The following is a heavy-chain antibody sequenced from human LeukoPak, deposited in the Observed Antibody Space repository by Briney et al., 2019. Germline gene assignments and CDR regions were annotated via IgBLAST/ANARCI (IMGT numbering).Heavy chain of an antibody. J-gene: IGHJ6*03. D-gene: IGHD2-2*01. CDR2: ISRNGGGT. V-gene: IGHV3-23*01. CDR3: AKSLESTDYYYHMDV. Sequence: GGPLRLSCAASGFTFGSYGMTWGRQAPGKGLEWVSSISRNGGGTYYADSVKGRFSISRDNSKNMLYLQMNSLRAEDTAVYFCAKSLESTDYYYHMDVWGKGTTVTISS. CDR1: GFTFGSYG.